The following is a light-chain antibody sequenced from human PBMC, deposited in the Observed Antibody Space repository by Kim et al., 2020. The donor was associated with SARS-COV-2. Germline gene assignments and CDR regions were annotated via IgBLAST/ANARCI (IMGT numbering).Light chain of an antibody. V-gene: IGKV1-5*01. CDR2: DVS. Sequence: SAAVGDRVTITCRASQSISRWLAWYQQKPGKAPKLLIYDVSSLQTGVPSRFSGSGSGTEFTLTISSLQPDDSATYYCQQYNTYWTFGQGTKVDIK. J-gene: IGKJ1*01. CDR1: QSISRW. CDR3: QQYNTYWT.